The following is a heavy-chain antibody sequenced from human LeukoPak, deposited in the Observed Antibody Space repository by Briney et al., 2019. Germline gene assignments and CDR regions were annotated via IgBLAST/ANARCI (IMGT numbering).Heavy chain of an antibody. CDR2: ISGNSGTT. J-gene: IGHJ4*02. CDR1: GFTFSSYG. Sequence: PGGSLRLSCAASGFTFSSYGMSWVRQAPGKGLEWVSGISGNSGTTYYADSVKGRFTISRDNSKNTLYLQMNSLRAEDTAVYYCAKEHYDYVWGSYRYLLYWGQGTLVTVSS. D-gene: IGHD3-16*02. CDR3: AKEHYDYVWGSYRYLLY. V-gene: IGHV3-23*01.